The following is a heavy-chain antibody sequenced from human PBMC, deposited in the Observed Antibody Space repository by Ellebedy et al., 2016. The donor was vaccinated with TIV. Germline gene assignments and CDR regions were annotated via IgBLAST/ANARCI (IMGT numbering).Heavy chain of an antibody. D-gene: IGHD5-24*01. V-gene: IGHV3-9*01. CDR3: AKDRIFNNYQLARVGFDY. J-gene: IGHJ4*02. Sequence: GGSLRLSCAASGFTFDDYAMHWVRQAPGTGLEWVSSLGWNGGRIDYAYSVTGRFTISRDNAKNSLYLQMNSLRAEDTALYFCAKDRIFNNYQLARVGFDYWGQGTLVTVSS. CDR1: GFTFDDYA. CDR2: LGWNGGRI.